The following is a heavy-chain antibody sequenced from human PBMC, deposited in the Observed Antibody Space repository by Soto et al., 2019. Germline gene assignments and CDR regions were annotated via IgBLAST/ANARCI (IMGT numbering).Heavy chain of an antibody. J-gene: IGHJ4*02. CDR3: ASLYYYGSGSHFLF. D-gene: IGHD3-10*01. CDR2: IYYSGST. V-gene: IGHV4-30-4*08. CDR1: GASVTTPTYY. Sequence: QVQLQESGPGLVKPSETLSLTCIVSGASVTTPTYYWTWIRQPPGQGLEWIGYIYYSGSTYYNPSLKSRVTISVDTSKNQFSLKLSSVTAADTAVYYCASLYYYGSGSHFLFWGQGTLVTVSS.